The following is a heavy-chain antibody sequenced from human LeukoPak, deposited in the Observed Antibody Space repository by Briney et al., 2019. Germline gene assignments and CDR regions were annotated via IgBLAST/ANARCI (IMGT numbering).Heavy chain of an antibody. CDR2: ISAYNGNT. J-gene: IGHJ4*02. D-gene: IGHD3-16*02. Sequence: ASVKVSCKASGYTFTGYGISWVRQAPGQGLEWMGWISAYNGNTNYAQKLQGRVTMTTDTSTSTAYMELRSLRSDDTAVYYCARAPDYVWGSYRPFDYWGQGTLVTVSS. CDR1: GYTFTGYG. CDR3: ARAPDYVWGSYRPFDY. V-gene: IGHV1-18*01.